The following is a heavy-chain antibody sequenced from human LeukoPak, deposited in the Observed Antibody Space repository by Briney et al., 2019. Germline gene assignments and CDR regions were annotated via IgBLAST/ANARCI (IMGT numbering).Heavy chain of an antibody. D-gene: IGHD6-19*01. CDR1: GYTFTSYY. V-gene: IGHV1-46*01. CDR3: ARESDIAVAGTGFDY. CDR2: INLIGGST. J-gene: IGHJ4*02. Sequence: ASVKVSRKASGYTFTSYYMHWMRQAPGQGLEWMGIINLIGGSTRYAQKFQGRVTMTRDTSTSTVYMELSSLRSEDTAVYYCARESDIAVAGTGFDYWGQGTLVTVSS.